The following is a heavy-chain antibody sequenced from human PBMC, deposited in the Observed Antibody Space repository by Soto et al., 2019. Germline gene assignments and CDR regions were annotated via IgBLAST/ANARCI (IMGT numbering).Heavy chain of an antibody. Sequence: PSETLSITCTVSGGSISSSSYYCGWIRQPPGKGLEWIGSIYYSGSTYYNPSLKSRVTISVDTSKNQFSLKLSSVTAADTAVYLCARHKGLAYYCDGIDVWSQRTTVPVS. D-gene: IGHD6-19*01. V-gene: IGHV4-39*01. CDR3: ARHKGLAYYCDGIDV. CDR2: IYYSGST. CDR1: GGSISSSSYY. J-gene: IGHJ6*02.